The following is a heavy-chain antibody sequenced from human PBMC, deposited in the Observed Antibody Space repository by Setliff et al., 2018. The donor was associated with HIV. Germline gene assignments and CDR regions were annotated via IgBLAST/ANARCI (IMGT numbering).Heavy chain of an antibody. CDR1: GFTFSSYE. CDR3: AAVFTGEPGRSLDY. D-gene: IGHD1-26*01. V-gene: IGHV3-21*01. CDR2: ISSSGSYI. Sequence: PGGSLRLSCGASGFTFSSYEMNWVRQAPGKGLEWVASISSSGSYIHYADSLKGRFTISRDNAKNSQYLLMSDLRAEDTAVYYCAAVFTGEPGRSLDYWGQGTPVTVSS. J-gene: IGHJ4*02.